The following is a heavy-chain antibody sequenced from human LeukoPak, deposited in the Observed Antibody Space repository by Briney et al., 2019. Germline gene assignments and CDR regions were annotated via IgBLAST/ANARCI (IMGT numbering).Heavy chain of an antibody. Sequence: GGSLRLSCAASGFTFDDYAMHWVRQAPGKGLEWVSGISWNSGSIDYADSVKGRFTISRDNAKNSLYLQMNNLRAEDTALYYCAKSQQQLVRGGVYFDYWGQGTLVTVSS. CDR2: ISWNSGSI. V-gene: IGHV3-9*01. CDR3: AKSQQQLVRGGVYFDY. D-gene: IGHD6-13*01. J-gene: IGHJ4*02. CDR1: GFTFDDYA.